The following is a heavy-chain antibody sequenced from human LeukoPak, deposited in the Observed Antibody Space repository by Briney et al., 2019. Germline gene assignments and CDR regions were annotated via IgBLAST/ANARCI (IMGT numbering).Heavy chain of an antibody. CDR1: GFTFSSYA. Sequence: PGGSLRLSCAASGFTFSSYAMHWVRQAPGKGLEWVAVISYDGSNKYYADSVKGRFTISRDNSKNTLYLQMNSLRAEDTAMYYCATVVGDYYDTSGRFPTFDYWGQGTLVTVSS. D-gene: IGHD3-22*01. V-gene: IGHV3-30-3*01. CDR2: ISYDGSNK. J-gene: IGHJ4*02. CDR3: ATVVGDYYDTSGRFPTFDY.